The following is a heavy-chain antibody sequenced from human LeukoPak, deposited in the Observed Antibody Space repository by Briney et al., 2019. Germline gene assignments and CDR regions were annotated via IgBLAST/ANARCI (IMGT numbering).Heavy chain of an antibody. Sequence: ASVKVSCKASGYTFTSYDINWVRQATGQGLEWMGWMNPNSGNTGYAQKFQGRVTMTRNTSISTAYMELSSLRSEDTAVYYCARSLGYCSSTSCYAGLEVAFDIWGQGTMVTVSS. V-gene: IGHV1-8*01. CDR1: GYTFTSYD. D-gene: IGHD2-2*01. CDR3: ARSLGYCSSTSCYAGLEVAFDI. J-gene: IGHJ3*02. CDR2: MNPNSGNT.